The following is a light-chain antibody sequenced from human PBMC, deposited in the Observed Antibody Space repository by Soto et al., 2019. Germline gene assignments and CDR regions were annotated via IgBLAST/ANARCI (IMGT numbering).Light chain of an antibody. CDR3: QQYGSSPPLT. CDR1: QSVSSSY. Sequence: EIVLTQSPGTLSLSPGERATLSCRASQSVSSSYLAWYQQKPGQAPRLLIYGASSRATGIPDRFSGSGSGTDFTLTISILEPEDFAVYYCQQYGSSPPLTFGGGTKVESK. J-gene: IGKJ4*01. V-gene: IGKV3-20*01. CDR2: GAS.